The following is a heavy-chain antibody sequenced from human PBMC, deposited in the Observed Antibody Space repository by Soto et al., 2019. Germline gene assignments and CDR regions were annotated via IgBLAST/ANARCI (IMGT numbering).Heavy chain of an antibody. CDR2: ISYDGSNK. D-gene: IGHD5-12*01. CDR3: ARPWRWLQLRPDAFDI. V-gene: IGHV3-30-3*01. Sequence: QVQLVESGGGVVQPGRSLRLSCAASGFTFSSYAMHWVRQAPGKGLEWVAVISYDGSNKYYADSVKGRFTISRDNSKNTLYLQMNSLRAEDTAVYYCARPWRWLQLRPDAFDIWGQGTMVTVSS. CDR1: GFTFSSYA. J-gene: IGHJ3*02.